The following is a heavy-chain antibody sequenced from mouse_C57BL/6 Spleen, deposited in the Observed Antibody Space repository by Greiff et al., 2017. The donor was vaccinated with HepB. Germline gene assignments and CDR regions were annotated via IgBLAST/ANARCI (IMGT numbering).Heavy chain of an antibody. CDR1: GYSFTGYY. Sequence: EVKLMESGPELVKPGASVKISCKASGYSFTGYYMNWVKQSPEKSLEWIGEINPSTGGTTYNQKFKAKATLTVDKSSSTAYMQLKSLTSEDSAVYYCARGPYYGYYFDYWGQGTTLTVSS. CDR2: INPSTGGT. CDR3: ARGPYYGYYFDY. V-gene: IGHV1-42*01. D-gene: IGHD2-10*01. J-gene: IGHJ2*01.